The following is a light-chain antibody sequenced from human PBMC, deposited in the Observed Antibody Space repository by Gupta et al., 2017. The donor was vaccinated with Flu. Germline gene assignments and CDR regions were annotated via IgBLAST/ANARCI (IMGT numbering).Light chain of an antibody. CDR1: QSVSRN. V-gene: IGKV3-15*01. CDR3: QQYNSWPPLT. CDR2: GAS. J-gene: IGKJ4*01. Sequence: ATLSVSPGERATLSCRASQSVSRNLAWYQQKPGQAPRLLIFGASTRATGIPARFSGSGSGTEFTLTISSLQSEDFALYYCQQYNSWPPLTFGGGTKVEIK.